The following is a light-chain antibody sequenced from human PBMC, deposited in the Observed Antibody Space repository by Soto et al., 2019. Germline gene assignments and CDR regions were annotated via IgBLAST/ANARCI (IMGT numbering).Light chain of an antibody. CDR2: EVS. CDR1: SIDVGGYNY. CDR3: SSYTSTSTVV. J-gene: IGLJ2*01. V-gene: IGLV2-14*01. Sequence: QSALTQRASVSGSPGQSITISCTGTSIDVGGYNYVSWYQQHPGKAPKLMIYEVSNRPSGVSNRFSGSKSGNTASLTISGLQAEDEADYYCSSYTSTSTVVFGAGTKLTVL.